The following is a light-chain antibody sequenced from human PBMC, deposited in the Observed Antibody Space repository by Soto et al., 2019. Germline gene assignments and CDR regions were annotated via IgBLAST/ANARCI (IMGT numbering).Light chain of an antibody. CDR3: QQYNNWPIT. CDR2: DAS. Sequence: EIVMTHSPATLSVSPVERATLSFRSSQSVSRNLAWYQQKPGQAPRLLIYDASTRATGTPARFSGSGSGTKFTLSISSLQSEDFAVYYCQQYNNWPITFGQGTRLEI. V-gene: IGKV3D-15*01. J-gene: IGKJ5*01. CDR1: QSVSRN.